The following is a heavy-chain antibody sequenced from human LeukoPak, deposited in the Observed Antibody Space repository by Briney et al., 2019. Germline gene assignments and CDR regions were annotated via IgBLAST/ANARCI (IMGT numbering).Heavy chain of an antibody. V-gene: IGHV4-34*01. J-gene: IGHJ4*02. D-gene: IGHD2-15*01. CDR1: AGSFSGYY. CDR3: ARAPGYCSGGSCYGAFYY. Sequence: SETLSLNCAAYAGSFSGYYWSRIRQPPGKGLKWMGVLNHSGSTNYNPSLKSRMSISVETSKKQFSLELSSVTAADAAVYYCARAPGYCSGGSCYGAFYYWGQGTLVTVSS. CDR2: LNHSGST.